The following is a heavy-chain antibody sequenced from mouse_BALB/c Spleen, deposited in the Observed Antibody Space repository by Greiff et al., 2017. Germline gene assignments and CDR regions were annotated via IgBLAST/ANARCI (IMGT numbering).Heavy chain of an antibody. CDR2: IDPANGNT. Sequence: VQLQQSGAELVKPGASVKFSCTASGFNIKDTYMHWVKQRPEQGLEWIGRIDPANGNTKYDPKFQGKATITADTSSNTAYLQLSSLTSEDTAVYYCARSIYDGYYDWGQGTLVTVAA. CDR1: GFNIKDTY. D-gene: IGHD2-3*01. CDR3: ARSIYDGYYD. V-gene: IGHV14-3*02. J-gene: IGHJ3*01.